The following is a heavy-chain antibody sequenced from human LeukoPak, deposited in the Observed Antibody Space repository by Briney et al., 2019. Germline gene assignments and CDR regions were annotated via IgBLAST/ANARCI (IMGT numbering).Heavy chain of an antibody. V-gene: IGHV3-48*03. CDR3: ARDQWLAYYYHGMDV. CDR2: ISSSGSSM. J-gene: IGHJ6*02. D-gene: IGHD6-19*01. CDR1: GFTFSSYE. Sequence: GGSLRLSCEASGFTFSSYEMNWVRQAPGKGLEWVSYISSSGSSMYYADSVKGRFTISRDKAENSLYLQMNSLRAEDTAIYYCARDQWLAYYYHGMDVWGQGTTVTVSS.